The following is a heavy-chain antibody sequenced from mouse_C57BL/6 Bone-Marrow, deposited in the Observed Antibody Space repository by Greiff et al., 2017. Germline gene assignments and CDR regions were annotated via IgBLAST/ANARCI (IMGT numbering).Heavy chain of an antibody. Sequence: QVQLQQPGAELVKPGASVKLPCKASGYTFTSYWMQWVKQRPGQGLEWIGEIDPSDSYTNYNQKFKGKATLTVDTSSSTAYMQLSSLTSEDSAVYYCARYRGAMDYWGQGTSVTVSS. CDR2: IDPSDSYT. D-gene: IGHD3-1*01. J-gene: IGHJ4*01. CDR3: ARYRGAMDY. V-gene: IGHV1-50*01. CDR1: GYTFTSYW.